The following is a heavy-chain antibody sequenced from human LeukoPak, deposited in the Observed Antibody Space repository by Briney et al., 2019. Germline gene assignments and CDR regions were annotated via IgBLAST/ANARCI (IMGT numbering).Heavy chain of an antibody. V-gene: IGHV4-34*01. CDR1: GGSFGGYY. Sequence: SETLSLTCAVYGGSFGGYYWSWIRQPPGKGLEWIGEINHSGGTNYNPSLKSRVTISVDTSKNQFSLKLSSVTAADTAVYYCARSGFLAARRGFYYYYYMDVWGKGTTVTVSS. D-gene: IGHD6-6*01. CDR2: INHSGGT. CDR3: ARSGFLAARRGFYYYYYMDV. J-gene: IGHJ6*03.